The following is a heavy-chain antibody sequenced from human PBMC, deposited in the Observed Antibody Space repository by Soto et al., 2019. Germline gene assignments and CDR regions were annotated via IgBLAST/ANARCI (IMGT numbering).Heavy chain of an antibody. CDR3: ARDYLTGDPREAFES. Sequence: EVQLVESGGGLVKPGESLRLSCTASGFNFGAFSLSWVRQAPGKGLEWVSSIDPTSTEIHYADSVEGRFSVYRDSTKNSLYLQVISLRFEDTGVYYCARDYLTGDPREAFESWGQGTLVTVSS. J-gene: IGHJ4*02. D-gene: IGHD7-27*01. V-gene: IGHV3-21*01. CDR1: GFNFGAFS. CDR2: IDPTSTEI.